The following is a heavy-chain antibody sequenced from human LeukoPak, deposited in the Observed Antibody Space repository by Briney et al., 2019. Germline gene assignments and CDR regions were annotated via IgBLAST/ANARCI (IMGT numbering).Heavy chain of an antibody. CDR2: ISSSGSTI. J-gene: IGHJ4*02. Sequence: PGGSLRLSCAASGFTFSSYEMNWVRQAPGKGLEWVSYISSSGSTIYYADSVKGRFTISRDNAKNSLYLQMNSLRAEDTAVYYCARQGITMVRGVIGYWGQGTLVTVSS. CDR3: ARQGITMVRGVIGY. V-gene: IGHV3-48*03. CDR1: GFTFSSYE. D-gene: IGHD3-10*01.